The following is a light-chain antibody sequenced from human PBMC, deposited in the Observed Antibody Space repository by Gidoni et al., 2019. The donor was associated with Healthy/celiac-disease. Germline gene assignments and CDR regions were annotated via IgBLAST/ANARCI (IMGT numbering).Light chain of an antibody. CDR3: QAWDSSTAV. V-gene: IGLV3-1*01. CDR2: QYS. J-gene: IGLJ2*01. Sequence: SYELNQPPAVYVSPGQTASITCSGDKLGDKYACWYQQKPGQSPVLVIYQYSKRPSGIPERFSGSNSGNTATLTISGTQAMDEADYYCQAWDSSTAVFGGGTTLTVL. CDR1: KLGDKY.